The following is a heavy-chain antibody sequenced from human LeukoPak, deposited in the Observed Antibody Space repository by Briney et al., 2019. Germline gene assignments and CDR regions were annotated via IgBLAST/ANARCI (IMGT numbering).Heavy chain of an antibody. CDR2: ISYDETNK. Sequence: QPGRSLRLSCAASGFTFSTYTMHWVRRAPGKGLEWVAFISYDETNKYYPDSVKGRFTISRDTSKNTLYLQMNSLRPEDTAVYYCARGGAYDSLDAFDMWGQGTMVTV. CDR3: ARGGAYDSLDAFDM. V-gene: IGHV3-30-3*01. CDR1: GFTFSTYT. D-gene: IGHD5-12*01. J-gene: IGHJ3*02.